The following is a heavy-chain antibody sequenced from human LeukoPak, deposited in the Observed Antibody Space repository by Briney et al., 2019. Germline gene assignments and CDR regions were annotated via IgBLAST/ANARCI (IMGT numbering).Heavy chain of an antibody. CDR1: GYTFNDYY. V-gene: IGHV1-2*02. CDR3: ARGGVDIVATIGSYYFDY. J-gene: IGHJ4*02. D-gene: IGHD5-12*01. CDR2: INPNSGGP. Sequence: RASVTVSCKASGYTFNDYYIHWLRQAPGKGLEWMGWINPNSGGPHYAQQLQGRVTMTRDTSITTAYMELSRLRSDDTAVYYCARGGVDIVATIGSYYFDYWGQGTLVTVSS.